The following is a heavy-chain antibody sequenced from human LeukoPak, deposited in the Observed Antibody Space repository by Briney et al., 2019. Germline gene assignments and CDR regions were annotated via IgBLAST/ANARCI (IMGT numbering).Heavy chain of an antibody. CDR1: GYTFTSYD. CDR3: ARGWFGEYTTYYYYYYMDV. CDR2: MNPNSGNT. V-gene: IGHV1-8*01. Sequence: GASVKVSCQASGYTFTSYDINWVRQATGQGLEWMGWMNPNSGNTGYAQKFQGRVTMTRNTSISTAYMELSSLRSEDTAVYYCARGWFGEYTTYYYYYYMDVWGKGTTVTVSS. J-gene: IGHJ6*03. D-gene: IGHD3-10*01.